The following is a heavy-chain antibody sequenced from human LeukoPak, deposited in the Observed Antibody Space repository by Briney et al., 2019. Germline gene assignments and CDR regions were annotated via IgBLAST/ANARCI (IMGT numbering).Heavy chain of an antibody. CDR1: GFTFSNYW. Sequence: GGSLRLSCAASGFTFSNYWMSWVRQAPGKGLEWVANIKEDGSEKYYVDSVKGRFTISRDNAKNSLYLQMNSLRAEDTAVYYCVRDAKAVAGTRDYWGQGTLVTVSS. CDR3: VRDAKAVAGTRDY. J-gene: IGHJ4*02. CDR2: IKEDGSEK. V-gene: IGHV3-7*05. D-gene: IGHD6-19*01.